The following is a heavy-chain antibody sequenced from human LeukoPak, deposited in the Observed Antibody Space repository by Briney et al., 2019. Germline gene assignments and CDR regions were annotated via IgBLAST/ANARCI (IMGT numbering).Heavy chain of an antibody. V-gene: IGHV3-7*01. CDR3: ARDRAAAADPRNYYYAMDV. CDR2: IKQDGSEK. D-gene: IGHD6-13*01. CDR1: GFTFSNYW. Sequence: PGGSLRLSCAASGFTFSNYWMSWVRQAPGKGLEWVANIKQDGSEKYYVDSVKGRFTISRDNAKNSLYLQMTSLRAEDTAVYYCARDRAAAADPRNYYYAMDVWGQGTTVTVSS. J-gene: IGHJ6*02.